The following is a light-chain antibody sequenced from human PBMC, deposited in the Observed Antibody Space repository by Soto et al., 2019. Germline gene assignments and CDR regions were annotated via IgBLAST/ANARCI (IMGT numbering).Light chain of an antibody. V-gene: IGKV3-20*01. CDR2: DAS. J-gene: IGKJ2*01. CDR1: QTASSSH. CDR3: QQYGRSSYT. Sequence: EIVLTQSPGALSLSPGERATLSCRASQTASSSHLAWYQQKPGQAPRLLIYDASSRATGISDRFSGSGSGTDFTLTISRLESEDFAVYYCQQYGRSSYTFGQGTQVDIK.